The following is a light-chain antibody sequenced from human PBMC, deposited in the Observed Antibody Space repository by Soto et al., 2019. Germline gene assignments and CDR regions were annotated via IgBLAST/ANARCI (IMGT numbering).Light chain of an antibody. Sequence: DIQMTQSPSSLSASVGDRVTISCRATQSVGNFLNWYQQRPGKAPRVLVFAASNLQSGIPSRFRGSGSGTEFTLTSSNLQPEDFATYFCQQSYSSPRTFGQGTKLEIK. CDR3: QQSYSSPRT. CDR2: AAS. J-gene: IGKJ2*01. V-gene: IGKV1-39*01. CDR1: QSVGNF.